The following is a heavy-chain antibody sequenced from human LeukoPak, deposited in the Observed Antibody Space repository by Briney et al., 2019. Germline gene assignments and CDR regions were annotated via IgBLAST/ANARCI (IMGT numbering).Heavy chain of an antibody. CDR3: ARARYNWNDMDY. J-gene: IGHJ4*01. D-gene: IGHD1-20*01. Sequence: GGSLRLSCAAAGFTFSSYSMNWVRQAPGKGLEWVSYISRSSSTIYYADSVKGRFTISRDNAKNSLHLQMNSLRDEDTAVYYCARARYNWNDMDYWGQGTLVTVSS. CDR1: GFTFSSYS. CDR2: ISRSSSTI. V-gene: IGHV3-48*02.